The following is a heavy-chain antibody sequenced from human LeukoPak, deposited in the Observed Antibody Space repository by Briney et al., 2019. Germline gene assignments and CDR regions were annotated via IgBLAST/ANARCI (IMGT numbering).Heavy chain of an antibody. CDR2: IADDSTAT. CDR1: GFTFSNYG. J-gene: IGHJ2*01. V-gene: IGHV3-23*01. D-gene: IGHD3-10*01. Sequence: PGGSLRLSCAASGFTFSNYGMNWVRQAPGKGLEWVSYIADDSTATYYPDSVKGRFTISRDNSKNTLSLLMNSLRAEDTAVYYCARGSFGKHWYFDLWGRGTLVTVSP. CDR3: ARGSFGKHWYFDL.